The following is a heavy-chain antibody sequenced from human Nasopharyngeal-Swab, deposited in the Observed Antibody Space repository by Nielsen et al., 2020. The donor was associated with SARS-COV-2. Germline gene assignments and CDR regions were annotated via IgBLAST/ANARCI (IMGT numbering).Heavy chain of an antibody. V-gene: IGHV3-23*01. CDR3: APRAFGVDKGRGMDV. Sequence: GESLKISCAASGFTFSSYAMSWVRQAPGKGLEWVSGISSTGGSTYYADSVKGRFTISRDNSKNTLYVQMNSLRAEDTAVYYRAPRAFGVDKGRGMDVWGQGTTVTVSS. D-gene: IGHD3-3*01. CDR1: GFTFSSYA. J-gene: IGHJ6*02. CDR2: ISSTGGST.